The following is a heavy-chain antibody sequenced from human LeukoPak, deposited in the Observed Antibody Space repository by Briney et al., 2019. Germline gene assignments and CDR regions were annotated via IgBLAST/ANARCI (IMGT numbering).Heavy chain of an antibody. V-gene: IGHV3-23*01. Sequence: GGSLRLSCAASGFTFSSYAMSWVRQAPGKGLEWVSAISGSSGSTYYADSVKGRFTISRDNSKNTLYLQMNSLRAEDTAVYYCAKYGYCTNGVCYSNWFDPWGQGTLVTVSS. J-gene: IGHJ5*02. D-gene: IGHD2-8*01. CDR3: AKYGYCTNGVCYSNWFDP. CDR1: GFTFSSYA. CDR2: ISGSSGST.